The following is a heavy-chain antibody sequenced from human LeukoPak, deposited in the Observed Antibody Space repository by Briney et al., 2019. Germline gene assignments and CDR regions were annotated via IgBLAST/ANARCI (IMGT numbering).Heavy chain of an antibody. Sequence: GGSLRLSCAPSGFTFNDYAMHWVRQAPGKGPEWVAVISYDGSNKYYADSVKGRFTISRDNSKNTLYLQMNSLRAEDTAVYYCAKGGTVTTPQFDYWGQGTLVTVSS. D-gene: IGHD4-17*01. CDR1: GFTFNDYA. J-gene: IGHJ4*02. CDR3: AKGGTVTTPQFDY. CDR2: ISYDGSNK. V-gene: IGHV3-30-3*01.